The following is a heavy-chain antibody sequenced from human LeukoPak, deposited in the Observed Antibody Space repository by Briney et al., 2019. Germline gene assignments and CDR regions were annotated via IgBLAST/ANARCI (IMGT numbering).Heavy chain of an antibody. D-gene: IGHD4-23*01. V-gene: IGHV4-59*01. CDR2: IYYSGST. CDR3: ARDICGGFDY. Sequence: SETLSLTCTVSGGSISSYYWSWIRQPPGKGLEWIGYIYYSGSTNYNPSLKSRVTISVDTSKNQFSLKLSSVTAADTAVYYCARDICGGFDYWGQGTLVTVSS. CDR1: GGSISSYY. J-gene: IGHJ4*02.